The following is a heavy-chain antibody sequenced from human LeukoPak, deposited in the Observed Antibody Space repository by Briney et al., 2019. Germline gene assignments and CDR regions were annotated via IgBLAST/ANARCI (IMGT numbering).Heavy chain of an antibody. CDR1: GFTFGDFA. J-gene: IGHJ4*02. V-gene: IGHV3-49*03. D-gene: IGHD1-26*01. CDR3: TRDSRYSGSLLYFDY. Sequence: GGSLRLSCTASGFTFGDFAMSWFRQAPGKGLEWVGFIRTKAYGGTTEYAASVKGRFTISRDDSNSIAYLQMNSLKTADTAVYCCTRDSRYSGSLLYFDYWGQGTLVTVSS. CDR2: IRTKAYGGTT.